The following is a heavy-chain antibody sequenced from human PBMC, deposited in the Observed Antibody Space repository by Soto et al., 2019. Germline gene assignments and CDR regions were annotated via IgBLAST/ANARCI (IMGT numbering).Heavy chain of an antibody. CDR3: AKIPSYGSGSYYRPLGRGGYFDY. CDR2: ISYDGSNK. D-gene: IGHD3-10*01. Sequence: QVQLVESGGGVVQPGRSLRLSCAASGFTFSSYGMHWVRQAPGKGLEWVAVISYDGSNKYYADSVKGRFTISRDNSKNALCLQMNSLRAEDTAVYYCAKIPSYGSGSYYRPLGRGGYFDYWGQGTLVTVSS. CDR1: GFTFSSYG. V-gene: IGHV3-30*18. J-gene: IGHJ4*02.